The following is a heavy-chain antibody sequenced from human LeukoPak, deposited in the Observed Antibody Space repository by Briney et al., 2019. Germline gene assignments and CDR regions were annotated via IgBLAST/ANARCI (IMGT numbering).Heavy chain of an antibody. CDR2: IFYRGTT. Sequence: SETLSLTCTVSGDSVTGYYWSWIRQPPGKGLEWIAYIFYRGTTNHNPSLGSRVTVSIDTSNNQFSLMLSSVPAADTAVYYCARHRSMFDSSGYYLDYWGQGTLVTVSS. V-gene: IGHV4-59*08. CDR1: GDSVTGYY. CDR3: ARHRSMFDSSGYYLDY. D-gene: IGHD3-22*01. J-gene: IGHJ4*02.